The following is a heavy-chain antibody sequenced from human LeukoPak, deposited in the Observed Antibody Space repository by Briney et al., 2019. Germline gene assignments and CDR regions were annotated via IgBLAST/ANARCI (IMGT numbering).Heavy chain of an antibody. V-gene: IGHV4-61*02. J-gene: IGHJ4*02. CDR1: GGSISSGSYY. D-gene: IGHD4-17*01. CDR3: ARAVYGDFDY. Sequence: SETLSLTCTVSGGSISSGSYYWSWIRQPAGKGLEWVGRIYTSGSTNYNPSLKSRVTISVDTSKNQFSLKLSSVTAADTAVYYCARAVYGDFDYWGQGTLVTVSS. CDR2: IYTSGST.